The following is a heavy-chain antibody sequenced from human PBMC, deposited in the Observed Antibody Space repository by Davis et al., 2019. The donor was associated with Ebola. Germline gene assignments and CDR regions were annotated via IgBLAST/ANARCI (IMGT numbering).Heavy chain of an antibody. CDR2: IHYSGST. V-gene: IGHV4-59*08. J-gene: IGHJ4*02. D-gene: IGHD5-12*01. CDR3: ARVDGAYELAAY. CDR1: GGSISTYY. Sequence: SETLSLTCTVSGGSISTYYWSWIRQPPGKGLEWIGRIHYSGSTNYNPSLQSRVTISVDTSKNQFSLKLNSVTAADTAVYYCARVDGAYELAAYWGQGTLVAVSS.